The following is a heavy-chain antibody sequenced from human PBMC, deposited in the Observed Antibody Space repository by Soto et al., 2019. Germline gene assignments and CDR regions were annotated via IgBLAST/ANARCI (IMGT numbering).Heavy chain of an antibody. CDR1: GFTFSSYA. CDR2: ISGSGGST. J-gene: IGHJ4*02. CDR3: AKDPGASSDWHGGLY. V-gene: IGHV3-23*01. Sequence: EVQLLESGGGLVQPGGSLRLSCAASGFTFSSYAMSWVRQAPGKGLEGVSAISGSGGSTYYADSVKGRFTISRDNSKNTLYLQMNSLRAEDTAVYYCAKDPGASSDWHGGLYWGQGTLVTVSS. D-gene: IGHD6-19*01.